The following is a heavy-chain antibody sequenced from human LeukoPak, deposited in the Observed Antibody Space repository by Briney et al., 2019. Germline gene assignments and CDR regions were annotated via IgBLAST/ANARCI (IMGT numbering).Heavy chain of an antibody. CDR3: ARSRYRPIFDY. D-gene: IGHD5-18*01. Sequence: TGGSLRLSCAASGFTFSSYEMNWVRQAPGKGREWVSYISSSGSTIYYADSVKGRFTISRDNAKNSLYLQMNSLRAEDTAVYYCARSRYRPIFDYWGQGTLVTVSS. CDR1: GFTFSSYE. J-gene: IGHJ4*02. CDR2: ISSSGSTI. V-gene: IGHV3-48*03.